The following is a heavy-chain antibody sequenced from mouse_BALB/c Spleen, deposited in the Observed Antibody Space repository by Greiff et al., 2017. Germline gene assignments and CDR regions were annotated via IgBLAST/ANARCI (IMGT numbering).Heavy chain of an antibody. V-gene: IGHV5-6-5*01. D-gene: IGHD2-1*01. CDR1: GFTFSSYA. CDR2: ISSGGST. Sequence: DVKLVESGGGLVKPGGSLKLSCAASGFTFSSYAMSWVRQTPEKRLEWVASISSGGSTYYPDSVKGRFTISRDNARNILYLQMSSLRSEDTAMYYCAREGDYGNHVYAMDYWGQGTSVTVSS. CDR3: AREGDYGNHVYAMDY. J-gene: IGHJ4*01.